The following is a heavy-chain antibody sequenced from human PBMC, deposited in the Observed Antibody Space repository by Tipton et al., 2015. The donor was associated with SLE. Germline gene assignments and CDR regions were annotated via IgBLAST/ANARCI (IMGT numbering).Heavy chain of an antibody. Sequence: GSLRLSCAASGSTFSSYSMNWLRQAPGKGREWVSSISSSSSYIYYADSVKGRLTISRDNAKNSLYLQMNSLRAEDTAVYYGARSTVGATSLEVFDYWGQGTLVTVSS. CDR1: GSTFSSYS. CDR3: ARSTVGATSLEVFDY. J-gene: IGHJ4*02. V-gene: IGHV3-21*03. D-gene: IGHD1-26*01. CDR2: ISSSSSYI.